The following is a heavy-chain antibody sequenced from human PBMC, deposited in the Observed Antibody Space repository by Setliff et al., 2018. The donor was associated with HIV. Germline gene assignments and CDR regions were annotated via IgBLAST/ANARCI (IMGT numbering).Heavy chain of an antibody. J-gene: IGHJ4*02. V-gene: IGHV3-11*01. CDR3: ASGYSSSSPRRDY. CDR1: GFVFTDHS. Sequence: GGSLRLSCAASGFVFTDHSLHWVRQAPGEGLEWISYISATGTTVSYADSVRGRFIISRDNSKNTLNLQMNSLRAEDTAVYYCASGYSSSSPRRDYWGQGTLVTVSS. CDR2: ISATGTTV. D-gene: IGHD6-6*01.